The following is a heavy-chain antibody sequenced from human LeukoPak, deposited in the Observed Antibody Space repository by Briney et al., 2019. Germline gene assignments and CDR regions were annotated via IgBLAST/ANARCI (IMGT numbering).Heavy chain of an antibody. J-gene: IGHJ3*02. CDR3: ARGSDSSAYNI. V-gene: IGHV1-8*03. D-gene: IGHD6-19*01. CDR2: MNPNSGNT. CDR1: GYTFTSYD. Sequence: ASVKVSCKASGYTFTSYDINWVQQATGQGLEWMGWMNPNSGNTGYAQKFQGRVTITRNTSISTAYMELSSLRSEDTAVYYCARGSDSSAYNIWGQGTMVTVSS.